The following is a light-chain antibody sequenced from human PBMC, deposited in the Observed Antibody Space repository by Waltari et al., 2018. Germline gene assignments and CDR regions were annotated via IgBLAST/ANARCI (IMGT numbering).Light chain of an antibody. CDR2: LNSDGSH. Sequence: QLVLTQSPSASASLGASVRLTCTLSSGHSTHGIAWHPQQPEKGPRYLMRLNSDGSHNKGDGIPDRFSGSSSGAERYLTISSLQSEDEADYYCQTWGTDIVVFGGGTQLTVL. J-gene: IGLJ2*01. CDR1: SGHSTHG. V-gene: IGLV4-69*01. CDR3: QTWGTDIVV.